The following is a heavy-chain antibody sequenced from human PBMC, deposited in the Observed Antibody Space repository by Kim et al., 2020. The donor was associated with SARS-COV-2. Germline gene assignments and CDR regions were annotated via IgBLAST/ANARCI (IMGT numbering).Heavy chain of an antibody. J-gene: IGHJ5*02. D-gene: IGHD4-17*01. V-gene: IGHV4-59*01. Sequence: PSLQSRVTISVDTSKNQFSLKLSSVPAADTAVYYCARDWSAYGDANWFDPWGQGTLVTVSS. CDR3: ARDWSAYGDANWFDP.